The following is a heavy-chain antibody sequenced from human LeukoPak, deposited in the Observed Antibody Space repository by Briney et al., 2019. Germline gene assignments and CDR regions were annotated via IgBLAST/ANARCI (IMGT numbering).Heavy chain of an antibody. J-gene: IGHJ4*02. Sequence: SETLSLTCTVSDGSISSYYWSWIRQPPGKGLYWIGYIYYSGSTNYNPSLKSRVTISVDTSKNQFSLKLSSVTAADTAVYYCARSGITMVRGGYFDYWGQGTLVTVSS. CDR2: IYYSGST. CDR3: ARSGITMVRGGYFDY. V-gene: IGHV4-59*01. D-gene: IGHD3-10*01. CDR1: DGSISSYY.